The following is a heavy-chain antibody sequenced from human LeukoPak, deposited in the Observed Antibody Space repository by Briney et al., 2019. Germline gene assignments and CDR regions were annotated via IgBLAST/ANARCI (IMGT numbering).Heavy chain of an antibody. D-gene: IGHD3-16*01. CDR3: ARHGTLGSITYPLDY. J-gene: IGHJ4*02. CDR2: IYYSGST. Sequence: SETLSLTCTVSGGSISSYYWSWIRQAPGKGLEWIENIYYSGSTNYNPSLKSRVTISVDTSKNQFSLKLSSVTAADTAVYYCARHGTLGSITYPLDYWGQGTLVTVSS. V-gene: IGHV4-59*08. CDR1: GGSISSYY.